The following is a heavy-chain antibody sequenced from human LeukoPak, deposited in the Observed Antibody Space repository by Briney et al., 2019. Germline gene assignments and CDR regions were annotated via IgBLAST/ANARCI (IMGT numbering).Heavy chain of an antibody. CDR3: ARHPYSGSYHFDY. J-gene: IGHJ4*02. Sequence: ASVKVSCKASGYTFTGYYMHWVRQAPGQGLEWMGWINPNSGGTGYAQKFQGRVTITRDTSISTVYMELSRLTSDDTAVYYCARHPYSGSYHFDYWGQGTLVTVSS. CDR1: GYTFTGYY. CDR2: INPNSGGT. V-gene: IGHV1-2*02. D-gene: IGHD1-26*01.